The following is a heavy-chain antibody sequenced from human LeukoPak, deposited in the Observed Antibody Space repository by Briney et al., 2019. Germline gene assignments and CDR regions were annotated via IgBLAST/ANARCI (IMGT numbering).Heavy chain of an antibody. CDR2: ISSSGSTI. V-gene: IGHV3-48*03. D-gene: IGHD5-18*01. CDR3: AKDRFGGYSYGYVFDY. J-gene: IGHJ4*02. CDR1: GFTFSSYE. Sequence: GGSLRLSCAASGFTFSSYEMNWVRQAPGKGLEWVSYISSSGSTIYYADSVKGRFTISRDNAKNSLYLQMNSLRTEDTALYYCAKDRFGGYSYGYVFDYWGQGSLVTVSS.